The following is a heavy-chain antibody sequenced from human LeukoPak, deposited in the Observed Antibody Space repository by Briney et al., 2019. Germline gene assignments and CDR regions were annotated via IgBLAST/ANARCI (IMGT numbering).Heavy chain of an antibody. CDR3: ARGSSSWYRGQYYFDY. D-gene: IGHD6-13*01. CDR1: GYTFTGYY. J-gene: IGHJ4*02. Sequence: GASVKVSCKASGYTFTGYYMHWVRQASGQGLEWMGWINPNSGGTNYAQKFQGRVTMTRDTSISTAYMELSRLRSDDTAVYYCARGSSSWYRGQYYFDYWGQGTLVTVSS. V-gene: IGHV1-2*02. CDR2: INPNSGGT.